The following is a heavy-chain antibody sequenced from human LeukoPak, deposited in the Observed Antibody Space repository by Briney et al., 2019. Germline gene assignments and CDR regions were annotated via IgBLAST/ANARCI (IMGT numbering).Heavy chain of an antibody. CDR1: GGSISSSSYY. Sequence: SETLSLTCTASGGSISSSSYYWGWIRQPPGKGLEWIGSIYYSGSTYYNPSLKSRVTISVDTSKNQFSLKLSSVTAADTAVYYCARTNRWELHDAFDIWGQGTMVTVSS. CDR3: ARTNRWELHDAFDI. J-gene: IGHJ3*02. CDR2: IYYSGST. D-gene: IGHD1-26*01. V-gene: IGHV4-39*07.